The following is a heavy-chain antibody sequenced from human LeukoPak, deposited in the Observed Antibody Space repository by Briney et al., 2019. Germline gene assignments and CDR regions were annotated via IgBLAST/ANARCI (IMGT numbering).Heavy chain of an antibody. V-gene: IGHV3-30*18. J-gene: IGHJ4*02. CDR3: AKDIEYYDSSGSFDY. CDR2: ISYDGSDH. D-gene: IGHD3-22*01. CDR1: GFTFSHHG. Sequence: PGRPLRLSCAATGFTFSHHGMHWVRQAPGKGLEWVAAISYDGSDHYYADFVKGRFTMSRDNSKNTVYLQMNSLRAEDTALYYCAKDIEYYDSSGSFDYWGQGTLVTVSS.